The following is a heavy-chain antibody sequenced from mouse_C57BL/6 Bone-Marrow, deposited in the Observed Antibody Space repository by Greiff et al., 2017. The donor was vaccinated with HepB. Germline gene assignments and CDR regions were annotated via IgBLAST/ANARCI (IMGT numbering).Heavy chain of an antibody. V-gene: IGHV5-4*01. CDR3: ARENWDGDY. J-gene: IGHJ2*01. CDR2: ISDGGSYT. CDR1: GFTFSSYA. Sequence: DVHLVESGGGLVKPGGSLKLSCAASGFTFSSYAMSWVRQTPEKRLEWVATISDGGSYTYYPDNVKGRFTISRDNAKNNLYLQMSHLKSEDTAMYYCARENWDGDYWGQGTTLTVSS. D-gene: IGHD4-1*01.